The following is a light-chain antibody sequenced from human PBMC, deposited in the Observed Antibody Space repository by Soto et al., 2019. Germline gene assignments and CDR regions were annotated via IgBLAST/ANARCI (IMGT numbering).Light chain of an antibody. CDR1: SSNVGGNY. V-gene: IGLV1-47*01. J-gene: IGLJ1*01. Sequence: QSVLTQPPSESGTPGQRVTISCSGSSSNVGGNYVYWYQQLPGVAPKLLIYRNNQRPSGVPDRFSGSKSGTSASLAITGLQAEDEADYYCQSYDGGLSGYVFGTGTKVTVL. CDR2: RNN. CDR3: QSYDGGLSGYV.